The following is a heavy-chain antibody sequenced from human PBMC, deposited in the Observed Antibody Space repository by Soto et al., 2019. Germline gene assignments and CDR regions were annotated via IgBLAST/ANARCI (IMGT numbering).Heavy chain of an antibody. J-gene: IGHJ5*02. V-gene: IGHV3-33*01. Sequence: QVQLVESGGGVVQPGRSLRLSCAASGFTFSSYGMHWVRQAPGKGLEWVAVIWYDGSNKYYADSVKGRFTISRDNSKNTLYLQMNSLRAEDTAVYYCARDNSSSWYGQTNWFDPWGQGTLVTVSX. CDR3: ARDNSSSWYGQTNWFDP. D-gene: IGHD6-13*01. CDR1: GFTFSSYG. CDR2: IWYDGSNK.